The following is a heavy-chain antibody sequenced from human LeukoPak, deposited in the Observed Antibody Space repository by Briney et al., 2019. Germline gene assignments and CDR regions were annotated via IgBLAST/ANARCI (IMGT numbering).Heavy chain of an antibody. Sequence: PSETLSLTCTVSGGSISSGSYYWSWIRQPAGKGLEWIGEINHSGSTNYNPSLKSRVTISVDTSKNQFSLKLSSVTAADTAVYYCARGRDAFDIWGQGTMVTVSS. CDR3: ARGRDAFDI. CDR2: INHSGST. V-gene: IGHV4-61*10. J-gene: IGHJ3*02. CDR1: GGSISSGSYY.